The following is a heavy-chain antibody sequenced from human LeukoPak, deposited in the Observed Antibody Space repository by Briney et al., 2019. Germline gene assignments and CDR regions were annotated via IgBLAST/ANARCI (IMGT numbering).Heavy chain of an antibody. V-gene: IGHV4-38-2*02. J-gene: IGHJ4*02. CDR3: ASPSAARPEYYFDY. D-gene: IGHD6-6*01. CDR1: GYSISSGYY. CDR2: IYHSGRT. Sequence: SETLSLTCTVSGYSISSGYYWGWIRQPPGKGLEWIGSIYHSGRTYYNPSLKSRVIISVDTSKNQFSLKLSSVTAADTAVYYCASPSAARPEYYFDYWGQGTLVTVSS.